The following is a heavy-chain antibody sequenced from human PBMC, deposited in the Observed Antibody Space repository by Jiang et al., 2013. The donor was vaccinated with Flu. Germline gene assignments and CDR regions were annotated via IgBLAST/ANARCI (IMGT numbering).Heavy chain of an antibody. CDR2: IDPSDSYT. CDR3: ARHSTVTHTGYYYGMDV. Sequence: SGAEVKKPGESLRISCKGSGYSFTSYWISWVRQMPGKGLEWMGRIDPSDSYTNYSPSFQGHVTISADKSISSAYLQWSSLKASDTAMYYCARHSTVTHTGYYYGMDVWGQRGPRSPSPQ. D-gene: IGHD4-17*01. CDR1: GYSFTSYW. V-gene: IGHV5-10-1*01. J-gene: IGHJ6*01.